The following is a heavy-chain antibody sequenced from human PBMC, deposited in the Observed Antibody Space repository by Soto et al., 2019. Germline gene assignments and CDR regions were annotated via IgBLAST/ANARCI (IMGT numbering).Heavy chain of an antibody. CDR2: ISGSGGST. CDR1: GFTFGSYA. CDR3: AKSITWDYSYYGMDV. V-gene: IGHV3-23*01. D-gene: IGHD2-21*01. J-gene: IGHJ6*02. Sequence: EVQLLESGGGLVQPGGSLRLSCAASGFTFGSYAMSWVRQAPGKGLEWVSAISGSGGSTHFADSVKGRFTMSRDNSKNTLYLQMNSLRVEDTVVYFCAKSITWDYSYYGMDVWGQGTTVTVSS.